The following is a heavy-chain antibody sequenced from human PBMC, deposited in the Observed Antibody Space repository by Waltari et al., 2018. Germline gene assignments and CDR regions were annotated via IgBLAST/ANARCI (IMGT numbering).Heavy chain of an antibody. Sequence: EVQLLESGGGLVQPGGSLSLSCAASGFTFSSYALLWVRQAPGKGPEWVSAISGTGGSAYSADSVKGRFTISRDNSENTLYLQMNSLRVEDTAMYYCAKGRVPAAAIYYFDTWGQGTLVTVSS. J-gene: IGHJ4*02. CDR1: GFTFSSYA. CDR3: AKGRVPAAAIYYFDT. D-gene: IGHD2-2*01. V-gene: IGHV3-23*01. CDR2: ISGTGGSA.